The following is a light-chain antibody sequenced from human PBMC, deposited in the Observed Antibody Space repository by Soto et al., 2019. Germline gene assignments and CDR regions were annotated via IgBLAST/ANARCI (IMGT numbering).Light chain of an antibody. V-gene: IGKV1-9*01. CDR2: AAA. J-gene: IGKJ5*01. Sequence: DIHMTQSPATLSASVGDRVTIPCRASQDISTSLAWVQQKAGKVPQLMFNAAATLQTRVPSRFIGSGSGTEFTLTISSLQPEDFATYHCQQLTSYPRSTFGQGTRLEIK. CDR1: QDISTS. CDR3: QQLTSYPRST.